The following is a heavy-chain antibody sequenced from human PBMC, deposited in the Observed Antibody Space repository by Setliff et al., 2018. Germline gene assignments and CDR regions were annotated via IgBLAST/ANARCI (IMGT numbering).Heavy chain of an antibody. Sequence: KTSETLSLTCTVSGASLRSGSNYWGWFRQPAGKGLEWIGRLHTSGTTVYNPSLKGRVTISADTSTNHFSLKLTSVTAADTAVYYCARDNTIVGATDYWGQGALVTVSS. D-gene: IGHD1-26*01. CDR1: GASLRSGSNY. V-gene: IGHV4-61*02. CDR2: LHTSGTT. J-gene: IGHJ4*02. CDR3: ARDNTIVGATDY.